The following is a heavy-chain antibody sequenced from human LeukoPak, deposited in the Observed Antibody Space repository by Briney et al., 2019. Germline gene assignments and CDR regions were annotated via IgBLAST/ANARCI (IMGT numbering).Heavy chain of an antibody. D-gene: IGHD3-22*01. CDR2: FDPEDGET. Sequence: ASVKVSCKVSGYTLTELSMHWVRQAPGKGLEWMGGFDPEDGETIYAQKFQGRVTMTEDTSTDTAYMELSSLRSEDMAVYYCATGDYDSSGGDYWGQGTLVTVSS. V-gene: IGHV1-24*01. CDR3: ATGDYDSSGGDY. CDR1: GYTLTELS. J-gene: IGHJ4*02.